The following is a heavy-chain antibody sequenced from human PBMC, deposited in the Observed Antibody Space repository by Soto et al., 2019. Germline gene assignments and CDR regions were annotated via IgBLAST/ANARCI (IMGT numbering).Heavy chain of an antibody. CDR3: ANSVY. CDR2: ISWNSGSI. J-gene: IGHJ4*02. V-gene: IGHV3-9*01. CDR1: GFTLSSYA. Sequence: PGGSLRLSCAASGFTLSSYAMHWVRQAPGKGLEWVSGISWNSGSIGYADSVKGRFTISRDNAKNSLYLQMNSLRAEDTALYYCANSVYWGQGTLVTVSS.